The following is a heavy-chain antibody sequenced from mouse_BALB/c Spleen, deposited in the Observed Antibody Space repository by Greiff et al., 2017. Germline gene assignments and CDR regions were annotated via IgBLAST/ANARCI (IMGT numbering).Heavy chain of an antibody. CDR2: IYPGDGDT. D-gene: IGHD2-14*01. Sequence: VQLQQSGAELARPGASVKLSCKASGYTFTSYWMQWVKQRPGQGLEWIGAIYPGDGDTRYTQKFKGKATLTADKSSSTAYMQLSSLASEDSAVYYCARGGVRDWFAYWGQGTLVTVSA. CDR1: GYTFTSYW. J-gene: IGHJ3*01. V-gene: IGHV1-87*01. CDR3: ARGGVRDWFAY.